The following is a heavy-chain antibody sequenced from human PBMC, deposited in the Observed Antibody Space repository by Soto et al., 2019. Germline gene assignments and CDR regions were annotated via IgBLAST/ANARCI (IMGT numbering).Heavy chain of an antibody. CDR3: ARESVVPAAFFDY. Sequence: GGSLRLSFAASGFTFSSYGMHWVRQAPGKGLEWVAVIWYDGSNKYYADSVKGRFTISRDNSKNTLYLQMNSLRAEDTAVYYCARESVVPAAFFDYWGQGTLVTVSS. V-gene: IGHV3-33*01. D-gene: IGHD2-2*01. CDR1: GFTFSSYG. J-gene: IGHJ4*02. CDR2: IWYDGSNK.